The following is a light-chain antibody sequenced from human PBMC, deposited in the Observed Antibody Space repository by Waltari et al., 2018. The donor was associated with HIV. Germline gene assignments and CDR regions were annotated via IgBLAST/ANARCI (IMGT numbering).Light chain of an antibody. CDR2: AAS. V-gene: IGKV1-39*01. CDR3: QHSRP. J-gene: IGKJ1*01. Sequence: DIQMTQSPSSVSASVGDRVTITCRTNQNINNYISWYQHKPGKAPKLLIYAASSLQSGVPPRFGGSGSGTDFTLTIRSLQPEDFTTDYCQHSRPFGQGPKVEIK. CDR1: QNINNY.